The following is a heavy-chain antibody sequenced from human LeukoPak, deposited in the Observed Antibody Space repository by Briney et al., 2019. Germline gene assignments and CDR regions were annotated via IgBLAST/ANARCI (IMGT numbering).Heavy chain of an antibody. V-gene: IGHV3-7*01. Sequence: HPGGSLRLSCAASGFTFSDHYMDWVRQAPGKGLEWVASIKQDGGEKSYVDSVKGRFTISRDNAKNSLYLQMSSLRAEDTAVYYCARDGTAAGLYFDLWGQGTLITVSS. CDR1: GFTFSDHY. CDR3: ARDGTAAGLYFDL. J-gene: IGHJ4*01. D-gene: IGHD6-13*01. CDR2: IKQDGGEK.